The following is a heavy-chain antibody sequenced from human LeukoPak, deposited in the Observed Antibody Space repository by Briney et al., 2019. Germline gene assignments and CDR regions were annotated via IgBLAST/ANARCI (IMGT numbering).Heavy chain of an antibody. V-gene: IGHV4-34*01. J-gene: IGHJ5*02. CDR2: INHSGST. CDR3: ARRIRLVINRGTFDP. D-gene: IGHD3-9*01. Sequence: PSETLSLTCAVYGGSLSGYYWSWIRQPPGKGLEWIGEINHSGSTNYNPSLKSRVTISVDTSKNQFSLKLSSVTAADTAVYYCARRIRLVINRGTFDPWGQGTLVTVSS. CDR1: GGSLSGYY.